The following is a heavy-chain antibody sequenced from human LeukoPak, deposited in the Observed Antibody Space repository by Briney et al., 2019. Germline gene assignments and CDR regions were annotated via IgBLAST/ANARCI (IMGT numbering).Heavy chain of an antibody. D-gene: IGHD5-24*01. CDR3: ARDGYNLRRFDY. Sequence: GGSLRLSCAASGFTFSSYEMNWVRQAPGKGLEWVSSISSSSSYIYYADSVKGRFTISRDNAKNSLYLQMNSLRAEDTAVYYCARDGYNLRRFDYWGQGTLDTVSS. J-gene: IGHJ4*02. CDR2: ISSSSSYI. V-gene: IGHV3-21*01. CDR1: GFTFSSYE.